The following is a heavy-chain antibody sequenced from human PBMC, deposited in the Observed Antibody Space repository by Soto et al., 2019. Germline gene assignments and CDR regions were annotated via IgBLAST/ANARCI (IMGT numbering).Heavy chain of an antibody. D-gene: IGHD2-15*01. CDR2: IKQDGSEK. CDR3: ARTVVAATHLFDY. Sequence: EVQLVESGGGLVQPGGSLRLSCAASGFTFSSYWMSWVRQAPGKGLEWVANIKQDGSEKYYVDSVKGRFTISRDNAKNALYRQMNSLRAEDTAVYYCARTVVAATHLFDYWGQGTLVTVSS. CDR1: GFTFSSYW. V-gene: IGHV3-7*01. J-gene: IGHJ4*02.